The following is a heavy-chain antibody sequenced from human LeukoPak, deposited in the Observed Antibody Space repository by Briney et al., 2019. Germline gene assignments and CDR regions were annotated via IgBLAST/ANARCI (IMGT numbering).Heavy chain of an antibody. CDR2: ISGSGGST. CDR1: GFTFSSYA. D-gene: IGHD2-2*01. V-gene: IGHV3-23*01. CDR3: AKGTHTYYYYYGMDV. Sequence: GGSLRLSCAASGFTFSSYAMSWVRQAPGKGLEWVSAISGSGGSTCYADSVKGRFTISRDNSKNTLYLQMNSLRAEDTAVYYCAKGTHTYYYYYGMDVWGQGTTVTVSS. J-gene: IGHJ6*02.